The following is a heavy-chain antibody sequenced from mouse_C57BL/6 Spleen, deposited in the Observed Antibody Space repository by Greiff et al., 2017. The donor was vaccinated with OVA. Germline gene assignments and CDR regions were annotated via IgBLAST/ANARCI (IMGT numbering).Heavy chain of an antibody. V-gene: IGHV1-50*01. D-gene: IGHD1-1*01. J-gene: IGHJ4*01. CDR2: IDPSDSDT. CDR1: GYTFTSYW. Sequence: QVQLQQPGAELVKPGASVKLSCKASGYTFTSYWMQWVKQRPGQGLEWIGEIDPSDSDTNYNQKFKGKATLTVDTSSSTAYMQLSSLTSEDSAVYYCARTTVVADAMDYWGQGTSVTVAS. CDR3: ARTTVVADAMDY.